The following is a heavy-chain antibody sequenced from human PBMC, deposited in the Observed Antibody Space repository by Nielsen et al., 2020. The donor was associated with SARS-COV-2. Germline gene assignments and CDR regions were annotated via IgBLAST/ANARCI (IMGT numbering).Heavy chain of an antibody. CDR3: ARDQAGRRGYSGYDPYPSDY. J-gene: IGHJ4*02. Sequence: GGSLRLSCAASGFTFSSYSMNWVRQAPGKGLEWVSSISSSSSYIYYADSVKGRFTISRDNAKNSLYLQMNSLRAEDTAVYYCARDQAGRRGYSGYDPYPSDYWGQGTLVTVSS. CDR1: GFTFSSYS. CDR2: ISSSSSYI. D-gene: IGHD5-12*01. V-gene: IGHV3-21*01.